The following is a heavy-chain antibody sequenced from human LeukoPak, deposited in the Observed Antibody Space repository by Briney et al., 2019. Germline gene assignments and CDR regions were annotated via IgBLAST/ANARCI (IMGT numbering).Heavy chain of an antibody. CDR2: IRYDGINK. CDR1: GFSFSTYG. V-gene: IGHV3-30*02. D-gene: IGHD5-24*01. Sequence: SGGSLRLSCAASGFSFSTYGMHWVRQAPGKGLDWVAFIRYDGINKEYVDSVKGRFTVSRDNSKNTVYLHMNSLRAEDTAVYYCARDGYNFACDYWGQGSLVTVSS. CDR3: ARDGYNFACDY. J-gene: IGHJ4*02.